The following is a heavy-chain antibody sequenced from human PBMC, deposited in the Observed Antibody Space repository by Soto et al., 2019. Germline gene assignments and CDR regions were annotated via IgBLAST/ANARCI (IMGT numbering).Heavy chain of an antibody. CDR3: ARGPNWNFPRTRFDY. J-gene: IGHJ4*02. Sequence: SVKVSCKASGGTFSSYAISWVRQAPGQGLEWMGGIIPIFGTTNYAQKFQGRVTITADESTSTAYMELSSLRSEDTAVYYCARGPNWNFPRTRFDYWGQGTLVTVSS. CDR1: GGTFSSYA. CDR2: IIPIFGTT. V-gene: IGHV1-69*13. D-gene: IGHD1-7*01.